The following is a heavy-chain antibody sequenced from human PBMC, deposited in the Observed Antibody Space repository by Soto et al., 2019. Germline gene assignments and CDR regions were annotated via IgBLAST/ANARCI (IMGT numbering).Heavy chain of an antibody. CDR1: GFSLTTRGVG. V-gene: IGHV2-5*02. CDR2: IYWDDDK. J-gene: IGHJ5*02. D-gene: IGHD3-16*01. Sequence: QITLKESGPTLVKPTQTLTLTCTFSGFSLTTRGVGVGWIRQPPGKALECVALIYWDDDKRYSPSLQTRLSITQGTSKNQVVLTMTNVDTVATATYYCAHIPNYDQYYWFDPWGQGTLVAVCS. CDR3: AHIPNYDQYYWFDP.